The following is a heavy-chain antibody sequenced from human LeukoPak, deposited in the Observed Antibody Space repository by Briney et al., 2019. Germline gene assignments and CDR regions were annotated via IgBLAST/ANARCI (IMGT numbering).Heavy chain of an antibody. Sequence: GRSLRLSCAASGFTFSSYGMHWVRQAPGKGLEWVAVISYDGSNKYSADSVKGRFTISRDNSKNTLYLQMNSLRAEDTAVYYCALSSSWYGGFFDYWGQGTLVTVSS. V-gene: IGHV3-30*03. CDR3: ALSSSWYGGFFDY. CDR1: GFTFSSYG. D-gene: IGHD6-13*01. J-gene: IGHJ4*02. CDR2: ISYDGSNK.